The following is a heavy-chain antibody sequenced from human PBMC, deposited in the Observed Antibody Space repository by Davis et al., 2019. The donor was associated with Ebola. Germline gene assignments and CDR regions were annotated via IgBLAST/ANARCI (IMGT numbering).Heavy chain of an antibody. Sequence: GESLKISCAASGFTFSSYAMSWVRQAPGKGLEWVSGIGSTATTTHYADSVKGRFTISRDNSKNTLYLQMNSLRAGDTAIYYCAKLNDGWIRPNWFDPWGQGTLVTVSS. CDR2: IGSTATTT. J-gene: IGHJ5*02. CDR1: GFTFSSYA. D-gene: IGHD5-24*01. V-gene: IGHV3-23*01. CDR3: AKLNDGWIRPNWFDP.